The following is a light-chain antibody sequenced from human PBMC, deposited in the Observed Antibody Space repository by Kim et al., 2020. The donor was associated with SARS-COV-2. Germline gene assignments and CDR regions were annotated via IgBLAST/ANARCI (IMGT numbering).Light chain of an antibody. CDR2: QAS. CDR3: QHYIRFPYT. CDR1: QIIETY. Sequence: ASVGDIASITCRASQIIETYLAWYQQKPGKAPALLIYQASSLHIGVPSRFSGSGSGTEFTLTINSLQPDDFATYYCQHYIRFPYTFGQGTKVDIK. V-gene: IGKV1-5*01. J-gene: IGKJ2*01.